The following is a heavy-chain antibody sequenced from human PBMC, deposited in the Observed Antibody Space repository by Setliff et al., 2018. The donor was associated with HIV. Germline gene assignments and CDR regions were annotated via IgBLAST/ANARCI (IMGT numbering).Heavy chain of an antibody. D-gene: IGHD3-3*01. J-gene: IGHJ4*02. CDR3: ATHVLQFLEWLSHFDY. Sequence: PSETLSLTCAVYGGSFSGYYWSWIRQPPGKGLEWIGEINHSGNSNYNSSLKSRVTISVDKSRNQFSLKLRSVTAADTARYYCATHVLQFLEWLSHFDYWGQGTLVTVSS. CDR2: INHSGNS. CDR1: GGSFSGYY. V-gene: IGHV4-34*01.